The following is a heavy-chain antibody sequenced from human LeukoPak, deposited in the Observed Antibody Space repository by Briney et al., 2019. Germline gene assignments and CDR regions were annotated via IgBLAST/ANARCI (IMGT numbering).Heavy chain of an antibody. CDR1: GGSLSYYY. CDR3: ARGGFYCGDDCYVDY. CDR2: INRSGST. J-gene: IGHJ4*02. V-gene: IGHV4-34*01. Sequence: RSSETLSLTCAVYGGSLSYYYWSWIRLPPEKGLEWIGEINRSGSTNYNPSLKSRVSISVDTSKNQFSLKLSSVTAADTAVYYCARGGFYCGDDCYVDYWGQGTLVTVSS. D-gene: IGHD2-21*02.